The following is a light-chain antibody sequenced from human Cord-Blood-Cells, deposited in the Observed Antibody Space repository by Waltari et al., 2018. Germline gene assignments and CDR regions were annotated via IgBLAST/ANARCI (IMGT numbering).Light chain of an antibody. J-gene: IGKJ1*01. CDR3: QQYYSYPWT. Sequence: AIRMTQSPSSFSASTGDRVTITCRASQGISSYLAWYQQKPGKAPKLLIYAASTLQSGLPSMFGGSGARTDFTLTISCLQSEDFATYYCQQYYSYPWTFGQGTKVEIK. CDR1: QGISSY. V-gene: IGKV1-8*01. CDR2: AAS.